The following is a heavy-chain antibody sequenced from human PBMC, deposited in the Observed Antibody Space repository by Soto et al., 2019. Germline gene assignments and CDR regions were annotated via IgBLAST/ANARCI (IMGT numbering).Heavy chain of an antibody. CDR1: GFTFSSYE. Sequence: GGSLRLSCAASGFTFSSYEMNWVRQAPGKGLEWVSYISSSGSTIYYAASVKGRFTISRDNAKNSLYLQMNSLRAEDTAVYYCAADNYGGNSGEHYDYYYGMDVWGQGTTVTVPS. J-gene: IGHJ6*02. CDR3: AADNYGGNSGEHYDYYYGMDV. V-gene: IGHV3-48*03. D-gene: IGHD4-17*01. CDR2: ISSSGSTI.